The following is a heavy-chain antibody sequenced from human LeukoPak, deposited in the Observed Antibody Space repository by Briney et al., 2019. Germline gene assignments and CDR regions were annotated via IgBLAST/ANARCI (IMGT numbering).Heavy chain of an antibody. J-gene: IGHJ4*02. CDR2: ISYDGSNK. V-gene: IGHV3-30*04. D-gene: IGHD2-2*01. CDR3: AREYCSSTSCYYDY. CDR1: GFTFSSYA. Sequence: GGSLRLSCAASGFTFSSYAMHWVRQAPGKGLEWVAVISYDGSNKYYADSVKGRFTISRDNSKNTLYLQMNSLRAEDTAVYYCAREYCSSTSCYYDYWGQGTLVTVSS.